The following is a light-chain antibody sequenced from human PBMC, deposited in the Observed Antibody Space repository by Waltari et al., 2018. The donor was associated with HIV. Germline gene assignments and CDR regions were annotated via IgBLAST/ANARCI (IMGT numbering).Light chain of an antibody. V-gene: IGKV3-11*01. J-gene: IGKJ4*01. CDR3: QQRSNWPFT. Sequence: EIALTQPPPTLPLSPGERATRSCRASQCVSRYLAWYQQRPGQAPSLLIVDAANRATGIPARFSGSGSGTDFTLTISSLEPEDFAVYYCQQRSNWPFTFGGGTKVEIK. CDR1: QCVSRY. CDR2: DAA.